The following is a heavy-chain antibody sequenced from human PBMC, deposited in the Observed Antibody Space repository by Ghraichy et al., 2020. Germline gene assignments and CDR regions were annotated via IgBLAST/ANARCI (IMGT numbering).Heavy chain of an antibody. D-gene: IGHD4-17*01. CDR3: ARPHTDYVEASVY. CDR2: ISYDGSNK. V-gene: IGHV3-30*04. J-gene: IGHJ4*02. CDR1: GFTFSSYA. Sequence: GGSLRLSCAASGFTFSSYAMHWVRQAPGKGLEWVAVISYDGSNKYYADSVKGRFTISRDNSKNTLYLQMNSLRAEDTAVYYCARPHTDYVEASVYWGQGTLVTVSS.